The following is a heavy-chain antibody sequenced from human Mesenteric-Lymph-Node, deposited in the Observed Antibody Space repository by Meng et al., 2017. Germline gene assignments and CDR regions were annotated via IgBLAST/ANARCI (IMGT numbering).Heavy chain of an antibody. V-gene: IGHV4-4*02. D-gene: IGHD3-3*01. J-gene: IGHJ6*02. CDR3: ARDRFLEWLLYPYYGMDV. CDR2: IYHSGST. Sequence: SETLSLTCAVSGGSISSSNWWSWVRQPPGKGLEWIGEIYHSGSTNYNPSLKSRVTISVDKSKNQFSLKLSSVTAADTAVYYCARDRFLEWLLYPYYGMDVWGQGTTVTVSS. CDR1: GGSISSSNW.